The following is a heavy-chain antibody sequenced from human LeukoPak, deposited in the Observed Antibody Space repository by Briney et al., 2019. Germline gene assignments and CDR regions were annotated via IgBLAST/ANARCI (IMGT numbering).Heavy chain of an antibody. CDR3: ARDCDSRDGYNCPDY. CDR2: IYTSGST. V-gene: IGHV4-61*02. D-gene: IGHD5-24*01. Sequence: PSETLSLTCTVSGGSISSGSYYWSWIRQPAGKGLEWIGRIYTSGSTNYNPSLKSRVTISVDTSKNQFSLKLGSVTAADTAVYYCARDCDSRDGYNCPDYWGQGTLVTVSS. CDR1: GGSISSGSYY. J-gene: IGHJ4*02.